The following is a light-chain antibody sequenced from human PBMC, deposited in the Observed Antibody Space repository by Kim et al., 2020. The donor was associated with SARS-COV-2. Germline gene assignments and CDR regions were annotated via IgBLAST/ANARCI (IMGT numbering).Light chain of an antibody. CDR3: QHYDSLPWT. CDR2: DAS. CDR1: HNIGLY. V-gene: IGKV1-33*01. Sequence: DTQMTQSPSSLSASLGDRVIITCQASHNIGLYLNWYQQKPGEAPKLLIYDASTLETGVPSRFGGSGSGTHFSFTISSLQPEDIATYFCQHYDSLPWTFGQGTKVDIK. J-gene: IGKJ1*01.